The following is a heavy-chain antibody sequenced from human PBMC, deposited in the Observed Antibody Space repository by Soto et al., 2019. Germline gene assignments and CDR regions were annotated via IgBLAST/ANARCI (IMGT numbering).Heavy chain of an antibody. Sequence: GGSLRLSCAASGFTFSSYAMHWVRQAPGKGLEWVAVISYDGSNKYYADSVKGRFTISRDNSKNTLYLQMNSLRAEDTAVYYCARGRYPAKGMDVWGQGTTVTVSS. CDR1: GFTFSSYA. D-gene: IGHD3-9*01. CDR2: ISYDGSNK. V-gene: IGHV3-30-3*01. J-gene: IGHJ6*02. CDR3: ARGRYPAKGMDV.